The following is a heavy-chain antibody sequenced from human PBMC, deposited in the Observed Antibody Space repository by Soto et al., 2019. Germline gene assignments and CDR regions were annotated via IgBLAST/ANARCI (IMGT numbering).Heavy chain of an antibody. J-gene: IGHJ6*02. D-gene: IGHD3-10*01. CDR2: IYPGDSDT. V-gene: IGHV5-51*01. CDR1: GYSFTSYW. CDR3: AGGGVRGVITRTRDYYGMDV. Sequence: EVQLVQSGAEVKKPGESLKISCKGSGYSFTSYWIGWVRQMPGKSLEWMGIIYPGDSDTRYSPSFQGQVTISADKSISTAYLQGSSLKASDTAMYYCAGGGVRGVITRTRDYYGMDVWGQGTTVTVSS.